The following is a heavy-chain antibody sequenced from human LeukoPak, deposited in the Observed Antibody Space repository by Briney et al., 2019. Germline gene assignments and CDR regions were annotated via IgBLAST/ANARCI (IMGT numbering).Heavy chain of an antibody. Sequence: GGSLRLSCAASGFTFSSYAMSWVRQAPGKGLEWVSAISGSGGSTYYADSVKGRLTISRDNSKNTLYLQMNSLRAEDTAVYYCAKVGCSSTSCYGRDYWGQGTLVTVSS. J-gene: IGHJ4*02. CDR3: AKVGCSSTSCYGRDY. V-gene: IGHV3-23*01. CDR2: ISGSGGST. D-gene: IGHD2-2*01. CDR1: GFTFSSYA.